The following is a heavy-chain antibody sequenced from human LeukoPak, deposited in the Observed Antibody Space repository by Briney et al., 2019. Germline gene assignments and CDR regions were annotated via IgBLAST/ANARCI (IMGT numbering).Heavy chain of an antibody. D-gene: IGHD2-2*01. CDR1: GFTFSSYG. CDR3: AKELPASITSYYFDY. J-gene: IGHJ4*02. CDR2: IRYDGSNK. V-gene: IGHV3-30*02. Sequence: GGSLRLSCAASGFTFSSYGMHWVRQAPGKGLEWVAFIRYDGSNKYYADSVKGRFTISRDNSKNTLYLQMNSLRAEDTAVYYCAKELPASITSYYFDYWGQGTLVTVSS.